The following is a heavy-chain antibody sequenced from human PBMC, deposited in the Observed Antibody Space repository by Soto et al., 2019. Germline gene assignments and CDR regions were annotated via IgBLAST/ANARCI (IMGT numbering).Heavy chain of an antibody. CDR2: IIPIFGTA. V-gene: IGHV1-69*12. J-gene: IGHJ6*02. D-gene: IGHD2-2*01. CDR1: GGTFSSYA. CDR3: ARHVPAAGYYYGMDV. Sequence: QVQLVQSGAEVKKPGSSVKVSCKASGGTFSSYAISWVRQAPGQGLEWMGGIIPIFGTANYAQKFQGRVTISADESTSTAYMELSGLRSEDTAVYYCARHVPAAGYYYGMDVWGQGTTVTVSS.